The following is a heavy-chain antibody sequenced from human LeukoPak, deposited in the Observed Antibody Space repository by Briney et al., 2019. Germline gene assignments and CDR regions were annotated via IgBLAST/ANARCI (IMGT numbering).Heavy chain of an antibody. CDR1: GFTFSSYS. D-gene: IGHD1-20*01. CDR2: ISSSDGST. Sequence: PGGSLRLSCAASGFTFSSYSMSWVRQAPGKGLEWVSAISSSDGSTDYTDSVKGRFTISRDNSKNTLYLQMNSLRAEDTAEYYCAKKMSITAASQVDYWGQGTLVTVSS. CDR3: AKKMSITAASQVDY. V-gene: IGHV3-23*01. J-gene: IGHJ4*02.